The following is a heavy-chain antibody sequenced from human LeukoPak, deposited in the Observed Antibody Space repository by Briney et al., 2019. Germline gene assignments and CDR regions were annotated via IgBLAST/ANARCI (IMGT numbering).Heavy chain of an antibody. CDR2: ISGGGGTT. J-gene: IGHJ4*02. D-gene: IGHD2-2*01. CDR1: GFTLNSYA. CDR3: AKAIGYCSSISCSPFDY. V-gene: IGHV3-23*01. Sequence: GGSLRLSCAASGFTLNSYAMSWVRQAPGKGLEWVSAISGGGGTTYYADSVKGRFTISRDNSKNTLYLQMNSLRAEDTAVYYCAKAIGYCSSISCSPFDYWGQGTLVTVSS.